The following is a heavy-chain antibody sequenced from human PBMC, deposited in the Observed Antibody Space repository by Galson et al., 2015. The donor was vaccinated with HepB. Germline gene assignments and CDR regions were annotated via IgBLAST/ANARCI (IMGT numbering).Heavy chain of an antibody. CDR3: AREKGGQWLVTPTWFDP. CDR1: GGTFSSYA. J-gene: IGHJ5*02. D-gene: IGHD6-19*01. Sequence: SVKVSCKASGGTFSSYAISWVRQAPGQGLEWMGGIIPIFGTANYAQKFQGRVTITADKSTSTAYMELSSLRSEDTAVYYCAREKGGQWLVTPTWFDPWGQGTLVTVSS. V-gene: IGHV1-69*06. CDR2: IIPIFGTA.